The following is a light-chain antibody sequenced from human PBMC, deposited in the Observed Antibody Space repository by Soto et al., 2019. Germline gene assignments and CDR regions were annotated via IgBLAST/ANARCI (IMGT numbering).Light chain of an antibody. J-gene: IGKJ4*01. CDR3: QQYGSSSLT. CDR1: QSVSSSY. V-gene: IGKV3-20*01. CDR2: GAS. Sequence: EIVLTQSPGTLSLSPGERATLSCRASQSVSSSYLAWYQQNPGQAPSLLIYGASNRASGVPDRFSGSGSGTDFTLTISRLEPEDFAVYYCQQYGSSSLTFGEGTKVEIK.